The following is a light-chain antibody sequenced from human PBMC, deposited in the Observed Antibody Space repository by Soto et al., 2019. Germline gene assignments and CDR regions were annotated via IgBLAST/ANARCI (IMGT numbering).Light chain of an antibody. Sequence: QSALTQPPSASGSPGQSVTISCTGTSSDIGLYNYVSWYQQHPGKVPKLMIYEVNKRPSGVPDRFSGSKSGNTASLTVSGLQADDEADYYCTSYAGSDHFVVFGGGIKLSVL. CDR1: SSDIGLYNY. J-gene: IGLJ2*01. CDR2: EVN. V-gene: IGLV2-8*01. CDR3: TSYAGSDHFVV.